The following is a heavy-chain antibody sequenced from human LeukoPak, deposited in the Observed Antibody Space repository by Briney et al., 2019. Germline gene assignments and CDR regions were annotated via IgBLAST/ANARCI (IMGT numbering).Heavy chain of an antibody. CDR2: IYYSGST. Sequence: SETLSLTCTVSGGSISSSSYYWGWIRQPPGKGLEWIGSIYYSGSTYYNPSLKSRVTISVDTSKNQFSLKLSSVTAADTAVYYCARWWEFGGVSPIWGQGTMVTVSS. CDR1: GGSISSSSYY. D-gene: IGHD3-16*01. CDR3: ARWWEFGGVSPI. V-gene: IGHV4-39*01. J-gene: IGHJ3*02.